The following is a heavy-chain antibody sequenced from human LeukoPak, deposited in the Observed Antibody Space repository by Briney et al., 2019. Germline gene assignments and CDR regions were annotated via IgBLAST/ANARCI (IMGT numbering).Heavy chain of an antibody. CDR2: INPNSGVT. V-gene: IGHV1-2*02. D-gene: IGHD6-19*01. CDR3: GSGQWLVGVFY. Sequence: ASARVSCKASGHTFTGYYMHWVRQAPGRGLEWLGWINPNSGVTNYAQKFRGRIAMTRDTSITTVCMELSSLTSDDTAVYYCGSGQWLVGVFYWGQGTLVTVSS. J-gene: IGHJ4*02. CDR1: GHTFTGYY.